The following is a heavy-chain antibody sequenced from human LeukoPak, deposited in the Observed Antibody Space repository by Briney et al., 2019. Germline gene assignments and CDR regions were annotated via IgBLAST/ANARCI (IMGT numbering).Heavy chain of an antibody. V-gene: IGHV3-30-3*01. CDR1: GFTFSSYA. J-gene: IGHJ4*02. Sequence: GGSLRLSCAASGFTFSSYAMHWVRQAPGKGLEWVAVISYDGGNKYYADSVKGRFTISRDNSKNTLYLQMNSLRAEDTAVYYCASPGYSYGGVDYWGQGTLVTVSS. CDR3: ASPGYSYGGVDY. CDR2: ISYDGGNK. D-gene: IGHD5-18*01.